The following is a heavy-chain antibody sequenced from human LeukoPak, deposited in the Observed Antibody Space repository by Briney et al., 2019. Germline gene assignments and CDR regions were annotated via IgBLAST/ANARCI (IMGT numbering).Heavy chain of an antibody. CDR3: AREGIAAASDY. J-gene: IGHJ4*02. CDR1: GGSLSSYY. V-gene: IGHV4-4*07. D-gene: IGHD6-13*01. Sequence: SETLSLTCTVSGGSLSSYYWSWIRQPAGRGLEWIGRIYTSGSTNYNPSLKSRVTMSVDTSKNQFSLKLSSVTAADTAVYYCAREGIAAASDYWGQGTLVTVSS. CDR2: IYTSGST.